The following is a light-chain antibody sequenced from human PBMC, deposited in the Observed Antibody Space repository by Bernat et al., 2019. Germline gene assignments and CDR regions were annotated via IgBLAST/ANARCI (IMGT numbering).Light chain of an antibody. Sequence: QSVLTQPPSASGTPGQRVTISCSGSSSNIGSYTVNWYQQLPGTAPKVLIYSDDQRPSGVPDRFSGSKSGTSASLAISGLQSEDAADYYCAAWDDSVNGWLFGGGTKLTVL. CDR2: SDD. CDR3: AAWDDSVNGWL. J-gene: IGLJ3*02. CDR1: SSNIGSYT. V-gene: IGLV1-44*01.